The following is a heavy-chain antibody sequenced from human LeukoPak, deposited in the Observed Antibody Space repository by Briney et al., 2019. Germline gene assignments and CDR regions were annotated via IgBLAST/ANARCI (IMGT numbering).Heavy chain of an antibody. CDR2: IYYSGST. CDR3: ARLFSWFAP. J-gene: IGHJ5*02. Sequence: SQTLSLTCTVSGGSISSSSYYWGWILQPPGKGLEWIGSIYYSGSTYYNPSLKRPGTISVDTSKNHFSLKLSSVTAADTAVYYCARLFSWFAPGGQGTLVTVSS. V-gene: IGHV4-39*02. CDR1: GGSISSSSYY.